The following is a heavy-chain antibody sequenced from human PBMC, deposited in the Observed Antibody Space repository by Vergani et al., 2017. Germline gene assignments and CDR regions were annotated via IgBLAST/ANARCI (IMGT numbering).Heavy chain of an antibody. D-gene: IGHD2-21*01. Sequence: QVKLQESGPGLLKPSQTLSLTCTVSGESIRSGSHYWSWIRQPAGKGPEWIGHIHTGGSTDLNPSFKSRVSISLDTSKNQFSLNLYSVTAADTAVYYCARGALWWLRQIDSWGQGTLVTVSS. V-gene: IGHV4-61*02. CDR2: IHTGGST. CDR3: ARGALWWLRQIDS. J-gene: IGHJ4*02. CDR1: GESIRSGSHY.